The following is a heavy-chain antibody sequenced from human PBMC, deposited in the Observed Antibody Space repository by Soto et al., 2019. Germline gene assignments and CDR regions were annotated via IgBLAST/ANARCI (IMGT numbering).Heavy chain of an antibody. J-gene: IGHJ6*02. D-gene: IGHD2-15*01. Sequence: GGSLRLSCAASGFTFSSYAMSWVRQAPGKGLEWVSAISGSGGSTYYADSVKGRFTISRDNSKNTLYLQMNSLRAEDTAVYYCAKGDVVVVAATRYYGMDVWGQGTTVTVSS. CDR3: AKGDVVVVAATRYYGMDV. CDR2: ISGSGGST. V-gene: IGHV3-23*01. CDR1: GFTFSSYA.